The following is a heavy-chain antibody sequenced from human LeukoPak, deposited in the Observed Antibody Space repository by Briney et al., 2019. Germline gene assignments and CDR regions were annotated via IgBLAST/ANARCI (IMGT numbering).Heavy chain of an antibody. CDR1: GSPLSDYY. V-gene: IGHV3-11*04. J-gene: IGHJ3*02. CDR2: ISSSSSTI. CDR3: ARDAYYDFWSGYHDAFDI. Sequence: GGSLRLSCVASGSPLSDYYMTWIRQAPGKGLEWVSYISSSSSTIYYADSVKGRFTISRDNAKNSLYLQMNSLRAEDTAVYYCARDAYYDFWSGYHDAFDIWGQGTMVTVSS. D-gene: IGHD3-3*01.